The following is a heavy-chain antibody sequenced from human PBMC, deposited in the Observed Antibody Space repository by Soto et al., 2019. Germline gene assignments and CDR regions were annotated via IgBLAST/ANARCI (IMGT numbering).Heavy chain of an antibody. D-gene: IGHD3-22*01. Sequence: GESLKISCKGSGYSFTSDWIGWVRQMPGKGLEWMGIIYPGDSDTRYSPSFQGQVTISADKSITTADLQWSSLKASDTAIYYCARTKSASSGQGFDYWGQGTLVTVSS. CDR3: ARTKSASSGQGFDY. CDR1: GYSFTSDW. CDR2: IYPGDSDT. V-gene: IGHV5-51*01. J-gene: IGHJ4*02.